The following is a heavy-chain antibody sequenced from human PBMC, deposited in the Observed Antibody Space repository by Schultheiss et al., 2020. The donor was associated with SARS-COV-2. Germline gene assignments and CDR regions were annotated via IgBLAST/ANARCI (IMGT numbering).Heavy chain of an antibody. CDR1: GFIFNNYA. CDR3: ARGPDRIVVVVAGFDY. D-gene: IGHD2-15*01. J-gene: IGHJ4*03. CDR2: VSGSGGST. Sequence: SCVASGFIFNNYAMSWVRQAPGKGLEWVSAVSGSGGSTYYADSVKGRFTISRDNAKNTLYLQMNSLRAEDTAVYYCARGPDRIVVVVAGFDYWGQGTTVTVSS. V-gene: IGHV3-23*01.